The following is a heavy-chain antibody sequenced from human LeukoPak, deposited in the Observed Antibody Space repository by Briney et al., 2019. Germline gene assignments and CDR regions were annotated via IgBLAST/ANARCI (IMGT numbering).Heavy chain of an antibody. D-gene: IGHD6-13*01. CDR3: ARAGGESSSWYGGDY. CDR1: GFTFSSYW. V-gene: IGHV3-7*01. Sequence: GGSLRLSCAASGFTFSSYWMSWVRQAPGKGLEWVANIKQDGSQKYYVDSVKGRFTISRDNAKNSLYLQMNSLRAEDTAVYNCARAGGESSSWYGGDYWGQGTLVTVSS. J-gene: IGHJ4*02. CDR2: IKQDGSQK.